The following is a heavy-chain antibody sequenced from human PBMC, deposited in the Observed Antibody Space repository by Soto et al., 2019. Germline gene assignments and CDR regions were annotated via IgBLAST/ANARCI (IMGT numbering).Heavy chain of an antibody. CDR2: IYYRGNT. Sequence: SETLSLTCTVSGGSIGTYYWSWIRQPPGKGLEWIGYIYYRGNTDYNPSLKSRVTISLDTPKNQFSLKLSSVTAADTAVYYYARHPGYYDILTGYTTYYFDYWGQGILVTVSS. D-gene: IGHD3-9*01. CDR1: GGSIGTYY. CDR3: ARHPGYYDILTGYTTYYFDY. V-gene: IGHV4-59*08. J-gene: IGHJ4*02.